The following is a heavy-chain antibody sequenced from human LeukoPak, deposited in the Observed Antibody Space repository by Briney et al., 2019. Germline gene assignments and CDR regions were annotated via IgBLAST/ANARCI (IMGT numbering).Heavy chain of an antibody. D-gene: IGHD3-10*01. CDR3: ARDGGSTTWYYYYYYMDV. Sequence: SETLSLTCAVSGGSISSGAYSWSWIRQPPGKGLEWIGYIYYSGSTYYNPSLKSRITMSLDTSKNHFSLKLSSVTAADTAVYYCARDGGSTTWYYYYYYMDVWGKGTTVTVSS. CDR1: GGSISSGAYS. CDR2: IYYSGST. V-gene: IGHV4-30-4*07. J-gene: IGHJ6*03.